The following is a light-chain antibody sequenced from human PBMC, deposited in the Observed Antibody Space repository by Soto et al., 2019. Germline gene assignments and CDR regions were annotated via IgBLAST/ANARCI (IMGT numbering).Light chain of an antibody. Sequence: ASQVTQSPSSPSPSVGDSVTTTFRASQGFSSALGGYQQQTGGAPKRLIYDASTLASGVPSRCSGSRAGTDVTLTVSSLQPEDFATYYCQQFDDYPGTFGPGTKVDIK. J-gene: IGKJ3*01. CDR3: QQFDDYPGT. CDR1: QGFSSA. V-gene: IGKV1D-13*01. CDR2: DAS.